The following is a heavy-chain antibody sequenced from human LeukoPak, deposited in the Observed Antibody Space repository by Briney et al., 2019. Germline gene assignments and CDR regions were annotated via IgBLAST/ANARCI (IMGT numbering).Heavy chain of an antibody. J-gene: IGHJ4*02. Sequence: ASVKVPCKACGYSFLSHVVSWVRQAPGQGLECMGCITTYNGNTDYAQKLQGGVTMTTDTTPSTAYMELRSLTAADTAVCFCARWGGTPNDYWGQGTLVTVSS. D-gene: IGHD1-1*01. CDR1: GYSFLSHV. CDR2: ITTYNGNT. V-gene: IGHV1-18*01. CDR3: ARWGGTPNDY.